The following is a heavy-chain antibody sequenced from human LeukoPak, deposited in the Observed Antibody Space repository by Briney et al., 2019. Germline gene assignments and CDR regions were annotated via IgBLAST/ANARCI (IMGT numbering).Heavy chain of an antibody. Sequence: GGSLRLSCAASGFTFSSYAMSWVRQAPGKGLEWVSAISGSGGSTYYADSVKGRFTISRDNSKNTLYLQMNSLRAEDTAVYYCAKGGRNYDFWSGYFHPFDYWGQGTLVTVSS. J-gene: IGHJ4*02. CDR2: ISGSGGST. D-gene: IGHD3-3*01. CDR3: AKGGRNYDFWSGYFHPFDY. CDR1: GFTFSSYA. V-gene: IGHV3-23*01.